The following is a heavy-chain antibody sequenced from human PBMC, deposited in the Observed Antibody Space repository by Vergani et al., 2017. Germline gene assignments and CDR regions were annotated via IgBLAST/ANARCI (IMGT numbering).Heavy chain of an antibody. CDR3: AKGGIAARDYYYYYMDV. CDR2: IYSGGSST. D-gene: IGHD6-6*01. J-gene: IGHJ6*03. Sequence: EVQLVESGGGLVKPGGSLRLSCAASGFTFSSYSMNWVRQAPGKGLEWVSVIYSGGSSTYYADSVKGRFTISRDNSKNTLYLQMNSLRAEDTAVYYCAKGGIAARDYYYYYMDVWGKGTTVTVSS. V-gene: IGHV3-23*03. CDR1: GFTFSSYS.